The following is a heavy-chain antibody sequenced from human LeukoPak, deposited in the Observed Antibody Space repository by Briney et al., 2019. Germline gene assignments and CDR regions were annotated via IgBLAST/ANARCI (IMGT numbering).Heavy chain of an antibody. CDR2: INHSGST. V-gene: IGHV4-34*01. Sequence: SETLSLTCAVYGGSFSGYYWSWIRQPPGKGLEWIGEINHSGSTNYNPSLKSRVTISVDTSKNQFSLKLSSVTAADTAAYYCARGFSMVVHLFDYWGQGTLVTVSS. CDR1: GGSFSGYY. J-gene: IGHJ4*02. CDR3: ARGFSMVVHLFDY. D-gene: IGHD2-15*01.